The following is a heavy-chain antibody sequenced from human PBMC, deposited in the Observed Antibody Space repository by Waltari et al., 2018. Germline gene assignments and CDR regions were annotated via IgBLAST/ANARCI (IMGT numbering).Heavy chain of an antibody. J-gene: IGHJ4*02. CDR2: ISAYNGNP. CDR3: ARALERQWPPPEFFDY. Sequence: QVQLVQSGAEVKKPGASVKVSCKASGYTFTSYGISWVRQAPGQGLEWMGWISAYNGNPNHAQKLQGRVTMTTDTSTSTAYMELRSLRSDDTAVYYCARALERQWPPPEFFDYWGQGTLVTVSS. CDR1: GYTFTSYG. V-gene: IGHV1-18*01. D-gene: IGHD6-19*01.